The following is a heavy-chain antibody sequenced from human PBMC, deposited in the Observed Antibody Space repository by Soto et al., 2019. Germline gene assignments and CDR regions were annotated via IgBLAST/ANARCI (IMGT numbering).Heavy chain of an antibody. CDR3: SAGYCSCGSCYSVVY. V-gene: IGHV3-15*01. D-gene: IGHD2-15*01. Sequence: EGQLVESGGCLVKPGGSLSLSCAASGFTFSNVWMSWVRQAPGKGLEWVGRIKRRADGGTTDYATPVRGRFTVSRDDSKNTLYLQMNSLKSEDTGVYYCSAGYCSCGSCYSVVYWGQGTLVSVSS. J-gene: IGHJ4*02. CDR1: GFTFSNVW. CDR2: IKRRADGGTT.